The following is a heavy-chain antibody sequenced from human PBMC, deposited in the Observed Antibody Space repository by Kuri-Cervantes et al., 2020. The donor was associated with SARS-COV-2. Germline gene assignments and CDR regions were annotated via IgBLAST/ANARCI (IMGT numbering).Heavy chain of an antibody. CDR1: GYTFTSYG. CDR3: AIHLEWGCSSTSCYCGAFDI. J-gene: IGHJ3*02. D-gene: IGHD2-2*01. CDR2: IIPILGTA. V-gene: IGHV1-69*04. Sequence: SVKVSCKASGYTFTSYGISWVRQAPGQGLEWMGRIIPILGTANYAQKSQGRVTITADKSTSTAYMELSSLRSEDTAVYYCAIHLEWGCSSTSCYCGAFDIWGQGTMVTVSS.